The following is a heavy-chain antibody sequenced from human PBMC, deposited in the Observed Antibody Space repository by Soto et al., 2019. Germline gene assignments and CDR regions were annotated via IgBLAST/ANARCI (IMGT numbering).Heavy chain of an antibody. V-gene: IGHV1-24*01. Sequence: ASVKVSCKVSGYTLTELSMHWVRQAPGKGLEWMGGFDPEDGETIYAQKFQGRVTMTEDTSTDTAYMELNSLRAEDTAVYYCAKNPELLGFLDAFDIWGQGTMVTVSS. J-gene: IGHJ3*02. CDR1: GYTLTELS. CDR2: FDPEDGET. D-gene: IGHD2-15*01. CDR3: AKNPELLGFLDAFDI.